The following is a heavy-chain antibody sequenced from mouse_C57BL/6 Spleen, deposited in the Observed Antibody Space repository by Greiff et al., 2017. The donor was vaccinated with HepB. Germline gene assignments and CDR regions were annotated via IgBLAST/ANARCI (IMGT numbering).Heavy chain of an antibody. CDR3: ARGGV. V-gene: IGHV5-17*01. Sequence: EVKLQESGGGLVKPGGSLKLSCAASGFTFSDYGMYWVRQAPEKGLEWVAYISSGSSTIYSADTVKGRFTISRDNAKNTLFLQMASLRSEDTAMYYCARGGVWGQGTLVTVSA. CDR2: ISSGSSTI. CDR1: GFTFSDYG. J-gene: IGHJ3*01.